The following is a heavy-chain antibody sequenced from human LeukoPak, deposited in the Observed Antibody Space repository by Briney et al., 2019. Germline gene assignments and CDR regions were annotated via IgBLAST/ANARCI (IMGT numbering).Heavy chain of an antibody. V-gene: IGHV3-74*01. CDR3: ARAPSEIGGYYPEYFRH. CDR1: GFTFSSYW. D-gene: IGHD3-22*01. J-gene: IGHJ1*01. Sequence: GGSLRLSCAASGFTFSSYWMHWVRPAPGKGLVWVSRIQSDGSTNYADSVKGRFTISRDNAKNTVSLQMNSLRAEDTGVYYCARAPSEIGGYYPEYFRHWGQGTLVTVSS. CDR2: IQSDGST.